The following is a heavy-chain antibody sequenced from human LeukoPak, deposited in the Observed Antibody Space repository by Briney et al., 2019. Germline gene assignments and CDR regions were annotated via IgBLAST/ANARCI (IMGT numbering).Heavy chain of an antibody. J-gene: IGHJ6*02. CDR2: ISGSGGST. CDR3: AKPLTGGHYYYGMDV. CDR1: GFTFISYA. Sequence: PGGSLRLSCAASGFTFISYAMSWVRQAPGKGLEWVSTISGSGGSTYYADSVKGRFTISRDNSKNTLYLQMNSLRAEDTAVYYCAKPLTGGHYYYGMDVWGQGTTVTVSS. V-gene: IGHV3-23*01. D-gene: IGHD7-27*01.